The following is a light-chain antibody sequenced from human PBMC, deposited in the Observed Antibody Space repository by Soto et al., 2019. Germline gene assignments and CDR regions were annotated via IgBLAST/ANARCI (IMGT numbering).Light chain of an antibody. CDR2: AAS. CDR3: EQYNNWWT. CDR1: QSLRSN. V-gene: IGKV3-15*01. Sequence: MVMTQSPATLSVSPGERATLSCRASQSLRSNLAWYQQKPGQAPRLLIYAASTRATGIPARFSGSGSGTEFTLTISSLQSEDFAVYYCEQYNNWWTFGQGTKVEIK. J-gene: IGKJ1*01.